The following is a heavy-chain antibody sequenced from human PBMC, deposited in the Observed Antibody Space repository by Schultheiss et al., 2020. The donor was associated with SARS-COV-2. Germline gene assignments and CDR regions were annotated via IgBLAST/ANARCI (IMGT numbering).Heavy chain of an antibody. Sequence: ASVKVSCTASGYTFTGYYLHWVRQAPGQGLEWVGWINPDSGGTDYARKFQGRVTMTRDTSISTAYMELSRLRSDDTAVYYCARGPPQLVVPAAILDYWGQGTLVTVSS. CDR3: ARGPPQLVVPAAILDY. CDR1: GYTFTGYY. D-gene: IGHD2-2*01. J-gene: IGHJ4*02. V-gene: IGHV1-2*02. CDR2: INPDSGGT.